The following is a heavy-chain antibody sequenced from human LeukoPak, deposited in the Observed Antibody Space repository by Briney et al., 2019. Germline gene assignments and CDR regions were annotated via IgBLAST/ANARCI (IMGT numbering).Heavy chain of an antibody. J-gene: IGHJ6*04. CDR1: GFTFDDYA. D-gene: IGHD2-21*01. Sequence: GGSLRLSCAASGFTFDDYAMHWVRQAPGKGLEWVSGISWNSGSIGYADSVKGRFTISRDNAKNSLYLQMNSLRAEDTALYYCAKAPSGLAYIMDVWGKGTTVTVSS. V-gene: IGHV3-9*01. CDR3: AKAPSGLAYIMDV. CDR2: ISWNSGSI.